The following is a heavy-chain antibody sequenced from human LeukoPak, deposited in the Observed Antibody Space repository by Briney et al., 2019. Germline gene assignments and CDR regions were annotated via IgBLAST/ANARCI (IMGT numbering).Heavy chain of an antibody. D-gene: IGHD2-2*01. CDR2: IYYSGST. J-gene: IGHJ6*03. CDR3: ARTTEGYCSSASCFGFSYSYYMDV. CDR1: GDSMSSYY. Sequence: PSETLSLTCTVSGDSMSSYYWSWIRQPPGKGLEWIGYIYYSGSTNYNPSLKSRVTISVDTSKNQFSLKLSSVIAADTAVYYCARTTEGYCSSASCFGFSYSYYMDVWGKGTTVTISS. V-gene: IGHV4-59*01.